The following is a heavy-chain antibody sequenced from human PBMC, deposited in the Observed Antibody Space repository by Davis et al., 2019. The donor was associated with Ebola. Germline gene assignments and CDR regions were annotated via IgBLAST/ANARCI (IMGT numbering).Heavy chain of an antibody. CDR1: GGSISSYY. V-gene: IGHV4-59*12. CDR3: ARDRGYIVATILDY. D-gene: IGHD5-12*01. Sequence: SETLSLTCTVSGGSISSYYWSWIRQPPGKGLEWIGYIYYSGSTNYNPSLKSRVTISVDKSKNQFSLKLSSVTAADTAVYYCARDRGYIVATILDYWGQGTLVTVSS. J-gene: IGHJ4*02. CDR2: IYYSGST.